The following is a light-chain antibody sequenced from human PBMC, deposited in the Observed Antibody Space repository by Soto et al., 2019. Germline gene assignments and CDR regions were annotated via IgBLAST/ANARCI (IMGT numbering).Light chain of an antibody. CDR3: CSYAGSSTLVV. J-gene: IGLJ2*01. Sequence: QSALTQPASVSGSLGKPITTPCTGTSGNVGSYNIASWYQQHQGKAPKLMIYEGSKRPSGVSNRFSGSKSGNTASLTISGLQAEDEADYYCCSYAGSSTLVVFGGGTQLTVL. V-gene: IGLV2-23*01. CDR1: SGNVGSYNI. CDR2: EGS.